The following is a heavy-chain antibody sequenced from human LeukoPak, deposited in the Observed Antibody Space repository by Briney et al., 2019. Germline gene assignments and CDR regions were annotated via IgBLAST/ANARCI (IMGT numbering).Heavy chain of an antibody. CDR1: GFTFSSYG. Sequence: PGRSLRLSCAASGFTFSSYGMHWVRQAPGKGLEWVAVISYDGSNKYYADSVKGRFTISIDNSKNTLYLQMNSLRAEDTAVYYCANSGQGLWFRELLRGFDYWGQGTLVTVSS. V-gene: IGHV3-30*18. J-gene: IGHJ4*02. CDR3: ANSGQGLWFRELLRGFDY. CDR2: ISYDGSNK. D-gene: IGHD3-10*01.